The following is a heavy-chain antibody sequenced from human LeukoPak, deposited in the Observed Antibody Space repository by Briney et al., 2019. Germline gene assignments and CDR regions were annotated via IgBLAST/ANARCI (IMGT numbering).Heavy chain of an antibody. V-gene: IGHV3-23*01. D-gene: IGHD1-14*01. CDR2: LTGGGGGT. J-gene: IGHJ4*02. CDR1: GFTFSTYA. Sequence: GGSLRLSCAASGFTFSTYAMSCVRQAPGKGLEWVSGLTGGGGGTSYADSVKGRFTISRDNSKNTLYLQMNSLGAEDTAVYYCAKDKGAVTGTFDYWGQGTLVTVSS. CDR3: AKDKGAVTGTFDY.